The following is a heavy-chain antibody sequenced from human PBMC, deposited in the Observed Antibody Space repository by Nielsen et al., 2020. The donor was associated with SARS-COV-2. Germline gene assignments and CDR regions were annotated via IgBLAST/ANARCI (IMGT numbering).Heavy chain of an antibody. V-gene: IGHV4-59*12. J-gene: IGHJ3*02. CDR1: GGSISSYY. CDR3: ARDLGYNYDSSGYTAFDI. CDR2: IYHSGST. D-gene: IGHD3-22*01. Sequence: SETLSLTCTVSGGSISSYYWSWIRQPPGKGLEWIGEIYHSGSTNYNPSLKSRVTISVDKSKNQFSLKLSSVTAADTAVYYCARDLGYNYDSSGYTAFDIWGQGTMVTVSS.